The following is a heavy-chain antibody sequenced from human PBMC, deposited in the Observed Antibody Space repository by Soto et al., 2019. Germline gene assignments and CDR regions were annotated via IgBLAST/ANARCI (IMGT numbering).Heavy chain of an antibody. Sequence: EVQLVESGGGLVQPGGSLRLSCAVSGFTFSSDWMSWARQAPGQGLEWVANIKNDGGEKNYVDSVKGRFTISRDNAKNSLYLQMNSLRAEDTAVYYCVGPLVREGHDWGQGTLVTVSS. CDR3: VGPLVREGHD. CDR2: IKNDGGEK. D-gene: IGHD1-26*01. V-gene: IGHV3-7*01. CDR1: GFTFSSDW. J-gene: IGHJ4*02.